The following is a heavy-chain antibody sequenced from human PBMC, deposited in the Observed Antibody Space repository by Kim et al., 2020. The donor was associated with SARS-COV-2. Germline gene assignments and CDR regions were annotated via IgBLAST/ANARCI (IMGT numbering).Heavy chain of an antibody. D-gene: IGHD3-10*01. CDR1: GFTFSSYA. J-gene: IGHJ6*02. CDR3: ARGYPYGSGDATLDV. CDR2: ISYDGSNK. Sequence: GGSLRLSCAASGFTFSSYAMHWVRQAPGKGLEWVAVISYDGSNKYYADSVKGRFTISRDNSKNTLYLQMNSLRAEDTAVYYCARGYPYGSGDATLDVWG. V-gene: IGHV3-30*04.